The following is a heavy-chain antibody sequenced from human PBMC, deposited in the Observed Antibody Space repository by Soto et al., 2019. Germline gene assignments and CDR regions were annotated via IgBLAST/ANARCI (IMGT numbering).Heavy chain of an antibody. V-gene: IGHV3-7*03. CDR2: IKEDGSEK. Sequence: GGSLRLSCVGSGFRISNYFMSWVRQAPGKGLEWVANIKEDGSEKYYVESVKGRFTISRDNAKNSLYLQVNSLRDEDTAVYYCARPRFRCMDVWGQGTTVTVSS. CDR3: ARPRFRCMDV. CDR1: GFRISNYF. D-gene: IGHD3-10*01. J-gene: IGHJ6*02.